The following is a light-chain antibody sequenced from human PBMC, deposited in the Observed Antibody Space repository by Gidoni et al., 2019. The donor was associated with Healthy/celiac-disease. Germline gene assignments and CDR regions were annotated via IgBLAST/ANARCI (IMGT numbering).Light chain of an antibody. V-gene: IGKV3-20*01. Sequence: EIVLTQSPCTLSLSTGERATLPCRASQSVSSSNLAWYQQKPGQAPSLLIYGASSRATGIPDRFSGSGSGTDFTLTISRLEPEDFAVYYCQQYGSSPLFTFGPGTKVDIK. J-gene: IGKJ3*01. CDR3: QQYGSSPLFT. CDR2: GAS. CDR1: QSVSSSN.